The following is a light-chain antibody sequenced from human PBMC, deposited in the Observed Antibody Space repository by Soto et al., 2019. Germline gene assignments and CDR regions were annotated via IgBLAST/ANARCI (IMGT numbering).Light chain of an antibody. V-gene: IGLV2-14*01. CDR3: SSYTTSSTLV. CDR2: EVN. Sequence: QSALTQPASVSRSPGQSITISCTGTSSDVGGYNYVSWHQHHPGKAPKLIIYEVNNRPSGVSNRFSGSKSGNTASLTISGLQAEDEADYYCSSYTTSSTLVFGGGTKLTVL. J-gene: IGLJ3*02. CDR1: SSDVGGYNY.